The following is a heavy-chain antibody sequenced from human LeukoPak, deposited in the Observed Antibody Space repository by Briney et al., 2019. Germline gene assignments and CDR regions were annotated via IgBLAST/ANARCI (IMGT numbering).Heavy chain of an antibody. CDR1: GGSISSHY. CDR3: TRLTPEYYDFWSGSSGWYYFDY. V-gene: IGHV4-59*11. Sequence: SETLSLTCIVSGGSISSHYWSWIRQPPGKGLEWIGYIYYSGSTNYNPSLKSRVTISVDTSKNQFSLKLSSVTAADTAVYYCTRLTPEYYDFWSGSSGWYYFDYWGQGTLVTVSS. D-gene: IGHD3-3*01. J-gene: IGHJ4*02. CDR2: IYYSGST.